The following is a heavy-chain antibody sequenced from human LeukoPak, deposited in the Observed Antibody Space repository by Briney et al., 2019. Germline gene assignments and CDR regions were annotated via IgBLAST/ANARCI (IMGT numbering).Heavy chain of an antibody. J-gene: IGHJ4*02. CDR2: ISYDGSNK. Sequence: GGSLRLSCGASGFTFTYYGMHWVRQAPGKGLEWVAVISYDGSNKYYADSVKGRFTISRDNARNSLYLQMNSLRAEDTAVYYCASQGSGYDSPIDHWGQGTLVTVSS. CDR1: GFTFTYYG. V-gene: IGHV3-33*05. D-gene: IGHD5-12*01. CDR3: ASQGSGYDSPIDH.